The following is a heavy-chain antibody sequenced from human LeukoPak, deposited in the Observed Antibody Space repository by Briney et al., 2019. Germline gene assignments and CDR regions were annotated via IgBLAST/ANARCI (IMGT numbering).Heavy chain of an antibody. J-gene: IGHJ5*02. Sequence: ASVRVSCKASGYTFTGYHMHWVRQAPGQGLEWMGWINPNSGGTNYAQKFQGGVTMTRDTSISTAYMELSRLRSDDTAVYYCARGESIKAYCSSTSCYPNWFDPWGQGTLVTVSS. CDR1: GYTFTGYH. V-gene: IGHV1-2*02. D-gene: IGHD2-2*01. CDR2: INPNSGGT. CDR3: ARGESIKAYCSSTSCYPNWFDP.